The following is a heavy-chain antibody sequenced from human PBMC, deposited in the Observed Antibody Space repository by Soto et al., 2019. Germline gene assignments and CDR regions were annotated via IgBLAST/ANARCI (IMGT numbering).Heavy chain of an antibody. D-gene: IGHD3-3*01. J-gene: IGHJ5*02. CDR1: GGTFSSYT. V-gene: IGHV1-69*08. Sequence: QVQLVQSGAEVKKPGSSVKVSCKASGGTFSSYTISWVRQAPGQGLEWMGRIIPILGIANYAQKFQGRVTITADKSTSTAYMELSSLRSEDTAVYYCARERFLEWAEDLYNWFDPWGQGTLVTVSS. CDR2: IIPILGIA. CDR3: ARERFLEWAEDLYNWFDP.